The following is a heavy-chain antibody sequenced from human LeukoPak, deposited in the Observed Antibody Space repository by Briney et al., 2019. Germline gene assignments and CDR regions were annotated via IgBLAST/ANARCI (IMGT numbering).Heavy chain of an antibody. V-gene: IGHV1-2*02. CDR3: ARDRVGSGWPRPFYLEF. D-gene: IGHD6-19*01. J-gene: IGHJ4*02. Sequence: ASVKVSCKPSGYTFTGYYLHWVRQAPGQALEWMGWMSPNTGATVYAQNFQGRVTMSRDTSISTAYMTLSSLRSDDTAVYFCARDRVGSGWPRPFYLEFWGQGTLVSVSS. CDR2: MSPNTGAT. CDR1: GYTFTGYY.